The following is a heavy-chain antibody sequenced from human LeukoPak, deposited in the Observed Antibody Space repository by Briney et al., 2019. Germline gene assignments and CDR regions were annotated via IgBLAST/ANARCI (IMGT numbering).Heavy chain of an antibody. J-gene: IGHJ4*02. Sequence: GGSLRLSCAASGFTFSSYGMHWVRQAPGKGLEWVAVISYDGSNKYYADSVKGRFTISRDNSKNTLYLQMNSLRAEDTAVYYCASGQLGAIWYFDYWGQGTLVTVSS. CDR1: GFTFSSYG. D-gene: IGHD6-6*01. CDR3: ASGQLGAIWYFDY. CDR2: ISYDGSNK. V-gene: IGHV3-30*03.